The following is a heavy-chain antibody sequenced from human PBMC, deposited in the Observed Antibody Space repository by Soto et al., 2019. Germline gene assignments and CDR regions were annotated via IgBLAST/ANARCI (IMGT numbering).Heavy chain of an antibody. Sequence: TLSLTCAISGDSVSSNSAAWNWIRQSPSRGLEWLGRTYYRSKWYNDYAVSVKRRITINPDTSKNQFSLQLNSVTPEDTAVYYCARDCTNGVCYPSYHYGMDVWGQGTTVTVSS. CDR1: GDSVSSNSAA. V-gene: IGHV6-1*01. CDR2: TYYRSKWYN. D-gene: IGHD2-8*01. CDR3: ARDCTNGVCYPSYHYGMDV. J-gene: IGHJ6*02.